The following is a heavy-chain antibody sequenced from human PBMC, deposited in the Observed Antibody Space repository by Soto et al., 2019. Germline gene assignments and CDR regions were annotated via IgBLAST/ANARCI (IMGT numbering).Heavy chain of an antibody. V-gene: IGHV4-59*01. Sequence: SETLSLTCTVSGGSITSSYWSWIRRPPGKGLEWIAYIYDTGISGYTPSTSYNPSLKSRVTMSVDTSKSQFSLKLTSVTAADTAVYYCARGEDAFFYCGLDVWGQGITVTVSS. CDR3: ARGEDAFFYCGLDV. J-gene: IGHJ6*02. CDR2: IYDTGISGYTPST. CDR1: GGSITSSY.